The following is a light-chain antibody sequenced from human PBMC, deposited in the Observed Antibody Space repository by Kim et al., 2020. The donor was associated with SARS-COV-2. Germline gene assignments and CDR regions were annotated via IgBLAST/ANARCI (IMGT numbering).Light chain of an antibody. V-gene: IGLV3-1*01. CDR2: QDS. Sequence: VSPGQTASITCSGVKLANKYACWYQQKPGQSPVLVIYQDSKRPSGIPERFSGSNSGNTATLTISGTQAMDEADYYCQAWDRTTVVFGGGTQLTVL. CDR3: QAWDRTTVV. CDR1: KLANKY. J-gene: IGLJ3*02.